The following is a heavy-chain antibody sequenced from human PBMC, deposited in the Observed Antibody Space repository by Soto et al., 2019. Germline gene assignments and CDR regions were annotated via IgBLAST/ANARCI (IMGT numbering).Heavy chain of an antibody. CDR1: GFTFSSYG. V-gene: IGHV3-30*18. D-gene: IGHD2-8*01. CDR3: ANVLRLDY. J-gene: IGHJ4*02. Sequence: QVQLVESGGGVVQPGRSLRLSCAASGFTFSSYGMHWVRQAPGKGLEWVAVISYDGSNKYYADSVKGRFTISSDNSKNTLYLQMNSLRAEDTAVYYCANVLRLDYWGQGTLVTVSS. CDR2: ISYDGSNK.